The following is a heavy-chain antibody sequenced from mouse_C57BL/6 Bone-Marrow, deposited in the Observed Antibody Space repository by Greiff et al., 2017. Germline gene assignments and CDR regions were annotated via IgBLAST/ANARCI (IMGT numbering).Heavy chain of an antibody. CDR2: IDPSDSYT. CDR3: ARRGGSSPYYFDY. V-gene: IGHV1-59*01. Sequence: VQLKQPGAELVRPGTSVKLSCKASGYTFTSYWMHWVKQRPGQGLEWIGVIDPSDSYTNYNQKFKGKATLTVDTSSSTAYMQLSSLTSEDSAVYYCARRGGSSPYYFDYWGQGTTLTVSS. CDR1: GYTFTSYW. D-gene: IGHD1-1*01. J-gene: IGHJ2*01.